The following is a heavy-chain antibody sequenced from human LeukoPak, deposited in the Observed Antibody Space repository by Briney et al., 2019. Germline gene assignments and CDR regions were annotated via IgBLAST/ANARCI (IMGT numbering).Heavy chain of an antibody. J-gene: IGHJ4*02. CDR3: AKDAKACDSSGYFDY. CDR1: GFTFRSYG. Sequence: GGSLRLSCAASGFTFRSYGMHWVRQGPGKGLEWVALISNDGSHKYYVDSVKGRFTISRDNSKNTLYLQMNSLRAEDSAVYYCAKDAKACDSSGYFDYWGQGTLVTVSS. D-gene: IGHD3-22*01. V-gene: IGHV3-30*18. CDR2: ISNDGSHK.